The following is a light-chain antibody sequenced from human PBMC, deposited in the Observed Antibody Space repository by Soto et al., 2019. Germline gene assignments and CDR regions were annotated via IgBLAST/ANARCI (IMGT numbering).Light chain of an antibody. CDR1: KSSISW. V-gene: IGKV1-5*03. CDR3: QQYNSYPLT. Sequence: IQMTQSPSTLSAAVGDRVTITSLARKSSISWLALYQEKPGKASKLLIYKAASLESGVRSSFSGSGSGTEFTLTISRLQPDYFATDCCQQYNSYPLTCRQGPNLE. J-gene: IGKJ1*01. CDR2: KAA.